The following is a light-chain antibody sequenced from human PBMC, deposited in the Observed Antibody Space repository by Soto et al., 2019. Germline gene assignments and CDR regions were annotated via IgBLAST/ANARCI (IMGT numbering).Light chain of an antibody. CDR3: QQLNTYPVT. J-gene: IGKJ4*01. CDR2: GAS. V-gene: IGKV3-20*01. Sequence: EIVLTQSPGTLSLSPGERATLSCRASQSVSSSYLAWYQQKPGQAPRLLIYGASSRATGIPDRFSGSGSGTDFTLTISRLEPEDFAVYYCQQLNTYPVTFGGGTKVEIK. CDR1: QSVSSSY.